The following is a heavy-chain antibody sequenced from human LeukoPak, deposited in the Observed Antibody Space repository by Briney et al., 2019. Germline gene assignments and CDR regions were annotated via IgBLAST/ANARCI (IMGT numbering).Heavy chain of an antibody. CDR3: ATTHPMGILDY. Sequence: GGSLRLSCAASGFTVSSNYMSWVRQAPGKGLEWVSVIYSGGSTYYADSVKGRFTISRDNSKNTLYLQMNSQRAEDTAVYYCATTHPMGILDYWGQGTLVTVSS. J-gene: IGHJ4*02. V-gene: IGHV3-53*01. D-gene: IGHD3-10*01. CDR2: IYSGGST. CDR1: GFTVSSNY.